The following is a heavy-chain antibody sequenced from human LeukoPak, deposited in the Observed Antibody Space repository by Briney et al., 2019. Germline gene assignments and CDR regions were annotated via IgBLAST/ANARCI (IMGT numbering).Heavy chain of an antibody. J-gene: IGHJ4*02. V-gene: IGHV3-15*01. Sequence: GGSLRLSCAASGFTFSNAWMSWVRQAPGKGLEWVGRIKSKTDGGTTDYAAPVKGRFTISRDDSKNTLYLQMNSLKTEDTAVYYCTTVEYGSGSYYFDYWGQGTLATVSS. D-gene: IGHD3-10*01. CDR1: GFTFSNAW. CDR3: TTVEYGSGSYYFDY. CDR2: IKSKTDGGTT.